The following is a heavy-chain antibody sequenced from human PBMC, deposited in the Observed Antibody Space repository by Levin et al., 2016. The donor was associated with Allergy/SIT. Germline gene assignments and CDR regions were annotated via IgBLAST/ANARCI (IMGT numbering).Heavy chain of an antibody. Sequence: WIRQPPGKGLEWVSVIYSGGSTYYTDSVKGRFTISRHNSKNTLYLQMNSLRAEDTAVYYCAREQTYYYGSGSYYNGYGMDVWGQGTTVTVSS. D-gene: IGHD3-10*01. V-gene: IGHV3-53*04. CDR3: AREQTYYYGSGSYYNGYGMDV. J-gene: IGHJ6*02. CDR2: IYSGGST.